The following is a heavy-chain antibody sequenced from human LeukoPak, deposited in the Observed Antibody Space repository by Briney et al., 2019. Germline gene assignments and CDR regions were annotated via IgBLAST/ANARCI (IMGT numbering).Heavy chain of an antibody. CDR3: ARGLYYYGSGSYIYYYYYMDV. Sequence: SDTLSLTCAVYGGSFSGYYWSWIRQPPGKGLEWIGEINHSGSTNYNPSLKSRVTISVDTSKNQFSLKLSSVTAADTAVYYCARGLYYYGSGSYIYYYYYMDVWGKGTTVTVSS. V-gene: IGHV4-34*01. CDR2: INHSGST. CDR1: GGSFSGYY. D-gene: IGHD3-10*01. J-gene: IGHJ6*03.